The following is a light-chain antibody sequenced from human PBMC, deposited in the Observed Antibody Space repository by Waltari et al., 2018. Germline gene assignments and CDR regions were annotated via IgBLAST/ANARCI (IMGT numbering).Light chain of an antibody. Sequence: QSVLTQPPSASEAARKSVTISCSGSSSNIGSNSVSWYQQLPGTAPNLLIYYNDQRASGVSGGFYGAKSGTSASLASSGLQTEDEADYYCAAWDDSLGGPVFGGGTRLTVL. V-gene: IGLV1-47*02. J-gene: IGLJ2*01. CDR3: AAWDDSLGGPV. CDR1: SSNIGSNS. CDR2: YND.